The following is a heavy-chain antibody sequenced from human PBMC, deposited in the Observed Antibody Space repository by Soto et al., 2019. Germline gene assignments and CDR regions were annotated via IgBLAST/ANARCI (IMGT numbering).Heavy chain of an antibody. Sequence: GGSLRLSCAAFGFKISSSSMNWVRQAPGRGLEWVAYISDSGSNTLYADSVKGRFTVSRGNAKNSLYLQMNSLRAEDTAVYYCARVGAPNDFWSGYFDYWGQGTLVTVSS. CDR1: GFKISSSS. CDR2: ISDSGSNT. D-gene: IGHD3-3*01. V-gene: IGHV3-48*01. CDR3: ARVGAPNDFWSGYFDY. J-gene: IGHJ4*02.